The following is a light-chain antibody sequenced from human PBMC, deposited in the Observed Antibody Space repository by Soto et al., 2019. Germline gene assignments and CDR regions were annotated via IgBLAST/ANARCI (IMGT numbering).Light chain of an antibody. Sequence: EIVLTQSPGTLSLSPGERATLSFMASQSVSSSYLAWYQQKPGQAPRLLIYGASTRATGIPARFSGSGSGTEFTLTISSLQSEDFATYYCQQLNSYPINFGQGTRLEIK. CDR2: GAS. CDR3: QQLNSYPIN. CDR1: QSVSSSY. V-gene: IGKV3-15*01. J-gene: IGKJ5*01.